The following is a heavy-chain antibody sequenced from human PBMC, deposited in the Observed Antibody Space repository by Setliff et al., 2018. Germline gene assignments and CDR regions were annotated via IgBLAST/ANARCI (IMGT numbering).Heavy chain of an antibody. J-gene: IGHJ4*02. CDR3: ARESRYYYDNLGTLDY. CDR2: IYSSGST. V-gene: IGHV4-30-4*08. Sequence: SATLSLTCTVAGGSISSGDYYWSWIRQPPGKGLEWIGYIYSSGSTYYNPSLKSRVSISVDTSKNQFSLKLSSVTAADTAVYYCARESRYYYDNLGTLDYWGQGTLVTVSS. D-gene: IGHD3-22*01. CDR1: GGSISSGDYY.